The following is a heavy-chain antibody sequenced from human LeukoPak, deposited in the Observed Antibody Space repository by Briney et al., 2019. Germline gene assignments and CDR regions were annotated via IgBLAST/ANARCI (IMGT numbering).Heavy chain of an antibody. J-gene: IGHJ5*02. CDR2: FDPEDGET. CDR1: RYTLTELS. V-gene: IGHV1-24*01. CDR3: ATVAYGDYAGYNWFDP. Sequence: ASVKVSCKVSRYTLTELSMHWVRQAPGKGLEWMGGFDPEDGETIYAQKFQGRVTMTEDTSTDTAYMELSSLRSEDTAVYYCATVAYGDYAGYNWFDPWGQGTLVTVSS. D-gene: IGHD4-17*01.